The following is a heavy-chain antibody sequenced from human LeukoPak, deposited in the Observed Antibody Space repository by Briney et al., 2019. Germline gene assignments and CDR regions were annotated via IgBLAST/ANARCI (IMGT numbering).Heavy chain of an antibody. V-gene: IGHV3-7*01. J-gene: IGHJ4*02. CDR2: IKPDGSEK. D-gene: IGHD6-6*01. CDR1: GFTFITSW. CDR3: ASWTSSSSNY. Sequence: GGSLRFSCAASGFTFITSWMSWLRQAPGKGLEWVAHIKPDGSEKYYVDSVKGRFTISRDNAKNSLSLQMNSLRAEDTAVYYCASWTSSSSNYWGQGTLVTVSS.